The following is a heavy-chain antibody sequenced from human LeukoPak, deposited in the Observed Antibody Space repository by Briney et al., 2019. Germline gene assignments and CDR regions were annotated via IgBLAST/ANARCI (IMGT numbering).Heavy chain of an antibody. CDR1: GFIFSTYA. V-gene: IGHV3-23*01. J-gene: IGHJ4*02. CDR3: AKDQPYIRSGGYYDY. CDR2: ISGSSGST. Sequence: PGGTLRLSCAASGFIFSTYAVSWVRQAPGKGLEWVSAISGSSGSTYYADSVKGRFTISRDNSKNTLYLQMNSLRAEDTAVYYCAKDQPYIRSGGYYDYWGQGTLVTVSS. D-gene: IGHD3-22*01.